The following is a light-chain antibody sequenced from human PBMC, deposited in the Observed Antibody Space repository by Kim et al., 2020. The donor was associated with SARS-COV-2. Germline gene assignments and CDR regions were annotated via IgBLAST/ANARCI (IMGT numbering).Light chain of an antibody. J-gene: IGLJ2*01. CDR3: ATWDDSVKGVV. CDR1: SSNIGGNT. V-gene: IGLV1-44*01. Sequence: GQRVPISCIGSSSNIGGNTVTWYQQLPGTAPKVLIYRNDERPSGVPDRFSGSKSGASASLAISGLQSGDAADYHCATWDDSVKGVVFGGGTTLTVL. CDR2: RND.